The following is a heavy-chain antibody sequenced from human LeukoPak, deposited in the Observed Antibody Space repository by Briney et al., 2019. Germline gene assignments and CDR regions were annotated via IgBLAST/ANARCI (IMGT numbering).Heavy chain of an antibody. CDR1: GFIVSSNY. V-gene: IGHV3-53*01. CDR2: IYAGGST. J-gene: IGHJ4*02. CDR3: ARGSADGDYLFY. Sequence: GGSLRLSCAASGFIVSSNYMSWVRQAPGKGLEWVSVIYAGGSTYYADSVKGRFTTSRDNSKNTLYLQMNSLRAEDTAVYYCARGSADGDYLFYWGQGTLVTVSS. D-gene: IGHD4-17*01.